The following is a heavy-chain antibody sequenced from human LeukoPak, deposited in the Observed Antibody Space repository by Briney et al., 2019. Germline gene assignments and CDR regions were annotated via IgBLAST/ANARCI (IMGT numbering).Heavy chain of an antibody. V-gene: IGHV7-4-1*02. J-gene: IGHJ4*02. CDR3: ARVAHYEGSGTFDF. D-gene: IGHD3-22*01. CDR2: INTKTGNP. CDR1: GYTFTGYY. Sequence: ASVKVSCKASGYTFTGYYMHWVRQAPGQGLEWMGWINTKTGNPTYAQGFTGRFVFYSDTSVNTAYLQISSLKAEDSAVYYCARVAHYEGSGTFDFWGQGTLVTVSS.